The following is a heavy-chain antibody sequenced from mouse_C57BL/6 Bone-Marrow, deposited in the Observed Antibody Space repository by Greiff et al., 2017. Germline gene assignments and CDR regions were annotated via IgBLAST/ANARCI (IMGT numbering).Heavy chain of an antibody. Sequence: VQLQQPGAELVRPGTSVKLSCKASGYTFTSYWMHWVKQRPGQGLEWIGVIDPSDSYTNYNQKFKGKATLTVDTSSSTAYMQLSSLTSEDSAVYYCALTGTSPNFDYWGQGTTLTVSS. V-gene: IGHV1-59*01. D-gene: IGHD4-1*01. J-gene: IGHJ2*01. CDR2: IDPSDSYT. CDR3: ALTGTSPNFDY. CDR1: GYTFTSYW.